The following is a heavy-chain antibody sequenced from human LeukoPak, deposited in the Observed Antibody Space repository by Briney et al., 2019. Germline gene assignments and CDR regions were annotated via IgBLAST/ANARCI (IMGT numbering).Heavy chain of an antibody. CDR3: AKVVSGWYWDY. CDR1: GFAFSSYW. J-gene: IGHJ4*02. V-gene: IGHV3-74*01. CDR2: INSGGSDS. D-gene: IGHD6-19*01. Sequence: GGSLRLSCAASGFAFSSYWIHWVRQAPGKGLVWVSRINSGGSDSIYADSVKGRFTISRDNAQNTVYLQMNSLRAEDTAVYYCAKVVSGWYWDYWGQGTLVTVSS.